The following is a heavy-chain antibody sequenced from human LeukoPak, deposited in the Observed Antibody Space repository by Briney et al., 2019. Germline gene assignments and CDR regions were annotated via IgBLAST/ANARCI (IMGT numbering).Heavy chain of an antibody. CDR2: IYYSGST. CDR1: GGSISSSSYY. Sequence: SETLSLTCTVSGGSISSSSYYWGWIRQPPGKGLEWIGSIYYSGSTYYNPSLKSRVTISVDTSKNQFSLKLSSVTAADTAVYYCARESGKTYSGSDYWGQGTLVTVSS. D-gene: IGHD1-26*01. J-gene: IGHJ4*02. V-gene: IGHV4-39*07. CDR3: ARESGKTYSGSDY.